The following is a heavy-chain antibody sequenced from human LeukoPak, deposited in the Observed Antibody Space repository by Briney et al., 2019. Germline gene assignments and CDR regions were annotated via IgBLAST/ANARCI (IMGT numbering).Heavy chain of an antibody. Sequence: ASVKVSCKASGYTFTGYYMHWVRQAPGQGLEWMGWINPNSGGTNYAQKFQGRVTMTRDTSISTAYMELSGLRSDDTAVYYCARRPATRGSYYYGMDVWGQGTTVTVSS. D-gene: IGHD2-15*01. CDR2: INPNSGGT. CDR3: ARRPATRGSYYYGMDV. V-gene: IGHV1-2*02. J-gene: IGHJ6*02. CDR1: GYTFTGYY.